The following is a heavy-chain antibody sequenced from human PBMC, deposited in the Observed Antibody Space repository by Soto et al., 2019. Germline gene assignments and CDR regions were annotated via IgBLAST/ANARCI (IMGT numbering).Heavy chain of an antibody. V-gene: IGHV5-10-1*01. J-gene: IGHJ6*02. CDR1: GYSFTSYW. Sequence: PGESLKISCKGSGYSFTSYWISWVRQMPGKGLEWMGRIDPSDSYTNYSPSSQGHVTISADKSISTAYLQWSSLKASDTAMYYCASLGGIAAAGTLGYYYYGMDVWGQGTTVTVSS. CDR3: ASLGGIAAAGTLGYYYYGMDV. D-gene: IGHD6-13*01. CDR2: IDPSDSYT.